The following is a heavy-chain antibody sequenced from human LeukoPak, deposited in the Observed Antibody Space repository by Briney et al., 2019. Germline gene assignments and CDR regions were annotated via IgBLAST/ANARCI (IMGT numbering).Heavy chain of an antibody. D-gene: IGHD1-26*01. CDR3: ARLGSNNAFDY. CDR2: IDPSDSYT. J-gene: IGHJ4*02. CDR1: GYSFASYW. Sequence: TLGESLTISCRGSGYSFASYWISWVRQMPGKGLEWMGRIDPSDSYTNYSPSFQGHVTISADKSISTAYLQWSSLKASDTAMYYCARLGSNNAFDYWGQGTLVTVSS. V-gene: IGHV5-10-1*01.